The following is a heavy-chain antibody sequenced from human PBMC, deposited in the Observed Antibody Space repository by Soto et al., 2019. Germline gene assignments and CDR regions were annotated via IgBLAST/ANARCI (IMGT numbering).Heavy chain of an antibody. D-gene: IGHD5-12*01. CDR3: ARERGVATIDENFDY. Sequence: GVSVKVYCKAAGGTFSGYAISWVRQAPGQGLEWMGGIFPIFGTANYAQKFQGRVTITADESTGTAYMELSSLRSEDTAVYYCARERGVATIDENFDYWGQGTLVTVSS. CDR1: GGTFSGYA. V-gene: IGHV1-69*13. J-gene: IGHJ4*02. CDR2: IFPIFGTA.